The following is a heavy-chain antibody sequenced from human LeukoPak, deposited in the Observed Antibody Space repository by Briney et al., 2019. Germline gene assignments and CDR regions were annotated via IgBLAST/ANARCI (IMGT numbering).Heavy chain of an antibody. CDR1: GFTFSSYA. CDR2: IKQDGSEK. D-gene: IGHD2-21*01. CDR3: AIRPTRGGGGDY. J-gene: IGHJ4*02. Sequence: GGSLRLSCAASGFTFSSYAMSWVRQAPGKGLEWVANIKQDGSEKYYVDSVKGRFTISRDNAKNSLYLQMNSLRAEDTAIYYCAIRPTRGGGGDYWGQGTLVTVSS. V-gene: IGHV3-7*01.